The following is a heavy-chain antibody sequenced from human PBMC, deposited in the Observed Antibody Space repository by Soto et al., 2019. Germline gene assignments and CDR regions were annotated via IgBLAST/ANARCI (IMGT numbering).Heavy chain of an antibody. J-gene: IGHJ4*02. V-gene: IGHV1-2*04. D-gene: IGHD6-13*01. CDR1: GYTFTGYY. CDR3: ARGGMYSSSWYRY. Sequence: VQLVQSGAEVKKPGASVKVSCKASGYTFTGYYMHWVRQAPGQGLEWMGWINPNSGGTKYAQKFQGWVTMTRDTSISTAYMELSRLRSDDTAVYYCARGGMYSSSWYRYWGQVTLVTVSS. CDR2: INPNSGGT.